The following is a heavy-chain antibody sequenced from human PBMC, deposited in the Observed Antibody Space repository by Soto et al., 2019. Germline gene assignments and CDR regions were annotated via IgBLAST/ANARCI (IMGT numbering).Heavy chain of an antibody. Sequence: GGSLRLSCAASGFTFRAYLMSWVRQAPGKGLDWVANINQDGSVEYYADSVQGRFTISRDNAKNSLYLRMNSLRAEDTAVYYCARASGSRLFDYWGQGA. D-gene: IGHD1-26*01. CDR3: ARASGSRLFDY. J-gene: IGHJ4*02. V-gene: IGHV3-7*04. CDR1: GFTFRAYL. CDR2: INQDGSVE.